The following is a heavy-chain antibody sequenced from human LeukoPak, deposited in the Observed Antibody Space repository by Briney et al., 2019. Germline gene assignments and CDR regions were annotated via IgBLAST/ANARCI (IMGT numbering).Heavy chain of an antibody. J-gene: IGHJ5*02. CDR3: ARQGASGDFLYNWFDP. CDR2: IYSGVSGT. D-gene: IGHD4-17*01. CDR1: GYSFTIYW. V-gene: IGHV5-51*01. Sequence: GESLKTSSKGSGYSFTIYWIGWVRQVPAKGMGWSGMIYSGVSGTTYSPSFQGQVTISADKSISTAYLQWSSLKASDTAMYYCARQGASGDFLYNWFDPWGQGALVTVSS.